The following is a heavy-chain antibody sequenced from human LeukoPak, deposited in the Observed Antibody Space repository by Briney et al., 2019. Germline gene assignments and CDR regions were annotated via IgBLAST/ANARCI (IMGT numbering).Heavy chain of an antibody. D-gene: IGHD6-19*01. CDR3: ARDRAVLRAFDI. V-gene: IGHV1-2*02. CDR2: INPNSGGT. CDR1: GYTFTGYY. Sequence: ASVKVSCKASGYTFTGYYMHWVRQAPGQGLERMGWINPNSGGTNYAQKFQGRVTVTRDTSISTAYMELSRLRSDDTAVYYCARDRAVLRAFDIWGQGTMVTVSS. J-gene: IGHJ3*02.